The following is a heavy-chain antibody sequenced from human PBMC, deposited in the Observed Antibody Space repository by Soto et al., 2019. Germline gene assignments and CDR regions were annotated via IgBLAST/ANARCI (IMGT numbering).Heavy chain of an antibody. J-gene: IGHJ4*02. V-gene: IGHV3-30-3*01. CDR2: ISYDGSNK. CDR3: GDSSGS. Sequence: GGSLRLSCAASGFTFSSYAMHWVRQAPGKGLEWVAVISYDGSNKYYADSVKGRFTISRDNSKNTLYLQMNSLRAEDTAVYYCGDSSGSWGQGTLVTVSS. CDR1: GFTFSSYA. D-gene: IGHD6-19*01.